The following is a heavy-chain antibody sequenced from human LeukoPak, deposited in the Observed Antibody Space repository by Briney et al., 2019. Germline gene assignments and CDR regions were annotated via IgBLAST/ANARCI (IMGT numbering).Heavy chain of an antibody. D-gene: IGHD3-9*01. CDR3: ANSLNYDILTGYEQAVDY. CDR2: ISYDGSTT. V-gene: IGHV3-30*04. Sequence: GGSLRLSCAASEFTFSTYAMRWVRQAPGKGLEWVAVISYDGSTTYYADSVKGRFTISRDNSKNTLYLQMNSLRAEDTAVYYCANSLNYDILTGYEQAVDYWGQGTLVTVSS. CDR1: EFTFSTYA. J-gene: IGHJ4*02.